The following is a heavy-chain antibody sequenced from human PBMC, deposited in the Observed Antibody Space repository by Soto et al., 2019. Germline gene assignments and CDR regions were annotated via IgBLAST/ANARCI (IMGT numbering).Heavy chain of an antibody. CDR2: IGTAGDT. Sequence: SLRLSCAVSGFTVSTYGMHWVRQATGKGLEWVSAIGTAGDTYYPGSVKGRFTISRENAKNSLYLQMNSLRAGDTAVYYCARASAAALYYYYGMDVWGQGTTVTVSS. V-gene: IGHV3-13*04. CDR3: ARASAAALYYYYGMDV. CDR1: GFTVSTYG. D-gene: IGHD6-13*01. J-gene: IGHJ6*02.